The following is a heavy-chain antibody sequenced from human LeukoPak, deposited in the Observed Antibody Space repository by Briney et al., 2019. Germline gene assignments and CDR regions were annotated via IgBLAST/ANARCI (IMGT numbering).Heavy chain of an antibody. CDR3: ARVQPHRIYYDDSDYPTRNDY. CDR2: ISVYNGNT. D-gene: IGHD3-22*01. V-gene: IGHV1-18*04. J-gene: IGHJ4*02. Sequence: GASVKVSCKASGYTFTSYYMHWVRQAPRQGLEWMGWISVYNGNTNYVQKFQDRVTMTTDTSTSTAYMELRSLRSDDTAVYYCARVQPHRIYYDDSDYPTRNDYWGQGTLVTVSS. CDR1: GYTFTSYY.